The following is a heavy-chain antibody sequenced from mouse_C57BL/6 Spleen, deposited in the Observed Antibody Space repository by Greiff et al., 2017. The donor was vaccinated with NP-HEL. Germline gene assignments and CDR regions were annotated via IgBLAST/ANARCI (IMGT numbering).Heavy chain of an antibody. CDR3: ARRYDYEDYYAMDY. Sequence: VQLKESGPGLVAPSQSLSITCTVSGFSLTSYAISWVRQPPGKGLEWLGVIWTGGGTNYNSALKSRLSISKDNSKSQVFLKMNSLQTDDTARYYCARRYDYEDYYAMDYWGQGTSVTVSS. D-gene: IGHD2-4*01. CDR1: GFSLTSYA. CDR2: IWTGGGT. J-gene: IGHJ4*01. V-gene: IGHV2-9-1*01.